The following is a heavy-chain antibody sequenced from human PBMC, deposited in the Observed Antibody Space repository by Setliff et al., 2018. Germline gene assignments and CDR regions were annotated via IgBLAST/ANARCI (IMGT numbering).Heavy chain of an antibody. CDR3: VRDDADNYDAFDN. Sequence: PGGSLRLSCAASAFTFSNAWMSWVRQAPGKGLEWVADIKQDGSTKYYLDSVKGRFTISRDNAKRSLYLQMNGLRADDTGVYYCVRDDADNYDAFDNWGQGTLVTVSS. J-gene: IGHJ3*02. CDR1: AFTFSNAW. D-gene: IGHD3-22*01. V-gene: IGHV3-7*01. CDR2: IKQDGSTK.